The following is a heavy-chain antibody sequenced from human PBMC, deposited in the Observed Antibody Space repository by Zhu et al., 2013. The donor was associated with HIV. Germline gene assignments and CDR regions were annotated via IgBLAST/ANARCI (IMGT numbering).Heavy chain of an antibody. D-gene: IGHD2-21*02. V-gene: IGHV1-69*01. J-gene: IGHJ4*02. CDR2: IIPIFGTA. CDR3: ARAGMRVVTAMGCYFDY. Sequence: QVQLVQSGAEVKKPGSSVKVSCKASGGTFSSYAISWVRQAPGQGLEWMGGIIPIFGTANYAQKFQGRVTITADESTSTAYMELSSLRSEDTAVYYCARAGMRVVTAMGCYFDYWGQGTLVTVSS. CDR1: GGTFSSYA.